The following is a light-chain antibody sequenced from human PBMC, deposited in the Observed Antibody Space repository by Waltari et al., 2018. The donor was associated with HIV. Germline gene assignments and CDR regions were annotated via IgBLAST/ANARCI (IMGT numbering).Light chain of an antibody. Sequence: SYDVTQPSSVSVSPGQTARITCSGYALPDQFVYWYQQKPGQGPVLVIYQDTQRPSGIPERCSGPSSGTVATLTIRGVRTEDEADYHCQSADLSGTYWVFGGGTKLTVL. CDR2: QDT. V-gene: IGLV3-25*03. CDR3: QSADLSGTYWV. CDR1: ALPDQF. J-gene: IGLJ3*02.